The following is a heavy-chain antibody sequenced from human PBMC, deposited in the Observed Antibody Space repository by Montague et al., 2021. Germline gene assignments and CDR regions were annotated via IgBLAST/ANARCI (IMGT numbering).Heavy chain of an antibody. Sequence: SETLSLTCTVSRFLINSDYYWGWIRPPPGKGLEWMGSVSHGGRTYYNPSLKSRVTISVDTSTNHFSPKLSSVTAADTAMYYCARVRDRYYYMDIWGKGTTITVSS. J-gene: IGHJ6*03. CDR3: ARVRDRYYYMDI. CDR2: VSHGGRT. CDR1: RFLINSDYY. V-gene: IGHV4-38-2*02.